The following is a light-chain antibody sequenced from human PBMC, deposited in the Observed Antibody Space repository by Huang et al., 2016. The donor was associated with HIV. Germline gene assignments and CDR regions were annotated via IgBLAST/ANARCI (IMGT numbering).Light chain of an antibody. J-gene: IGKJ1*01. CDR2: HAS. CDR3: QHYDSLPPWT. CDR1: QDIGKY. Sequence: DIQMTQSPSSLSASIGDRVTITCQASQDIGKYLNLYQHKSGQAPKLLSFHASNVQTVVASRFSGSDSGTDFTFTINTLQPEDIATYYCQHYDSLPPWTFGQGTRVQI. V-gene: IGKV1-33*01.